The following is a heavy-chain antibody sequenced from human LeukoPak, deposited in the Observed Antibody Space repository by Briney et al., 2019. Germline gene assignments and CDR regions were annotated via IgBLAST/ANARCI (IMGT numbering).Heavy chain of an antibody. CDR3: AKEPPYKAFWSGHNY. V-gene: IGHV3-23*01. J-gene: IGHJ4*02. CDR2: ISATNT. CDR1: GFTFSSYA. Sequence: GGSLRLSCAASGFTFSSYAMSWVRQAPGKGLEWVSAISATNTYYADSVKGRFTISRDNSKNTLYLQMNSLRAEDTAVYYCAKEPPYKAFWSGHNYWGQGALVTVSS. D-gene: IGHD3-3*01.